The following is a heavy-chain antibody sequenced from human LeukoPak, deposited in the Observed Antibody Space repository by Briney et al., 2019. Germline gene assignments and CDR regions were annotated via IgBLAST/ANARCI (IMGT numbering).Heavy chain of an antibody. Sequence: GGSLRLSCAASGFTFSSYAMSWVRQAPGKGLEWVSAISGSGGSTYYADSVKGRFTISRDNSKNTLYLQMNSLRAEDTAVYYCARDYYDSSGYFDYWGQGTLVTVSS. J-gene: IGHJ4*02. D-gene: IGHD3-22*01. CDR3: ARDYYDSSGYFDY. CDR1: GFTFSSYA. V-gene: IGHV3-23*01. CDR2: ISGSGGST.